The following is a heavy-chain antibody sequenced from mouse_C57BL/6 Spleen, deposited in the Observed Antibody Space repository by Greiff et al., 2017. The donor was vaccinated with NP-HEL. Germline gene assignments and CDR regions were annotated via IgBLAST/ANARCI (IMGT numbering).Heavy chain of an antibody. Sequence: EVHLVESGGGLVKPGGSLKLSCAASGFTFSDYGMHWVRQAPEKGLEWVAYISSGSSTIYYADTVKGRFTISRDNAMNTLFLQMTSLRSEDTAMYYCAKYGYDWYFDVWGTGTTVTVSS. J-gene: IGHJ1*03. CDR1: GFTFSDYG. CDR2: ISSGSSTI. CDR3: AKYGYDWYFDV. D-gene: IGHD2-2*01. V-gene: IGHV5-17*01.